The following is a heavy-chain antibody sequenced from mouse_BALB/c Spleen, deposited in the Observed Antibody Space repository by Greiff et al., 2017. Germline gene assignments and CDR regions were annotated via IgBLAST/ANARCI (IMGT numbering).Heavy chain of an antibody. CDR3: ARRDYYGSRGAWFAY. J-gene: IGHJ3*01. CDR2: ISTYYGDA. Sequence: QVQLQQSGAELVRPGVSVKISCKGSGYTFTDYAMHWVKQSHAKSLEWIGVISTYYGDASYNQKFKGKATMTVDKSSSTAYMELARLTSEDSAIYYCARRDYYGSRGAWFAYWGQGTLVTVSA. D-gene: IGHD1-1*01. CDR1: GYTFTDYA. V-gene: IGHV1S137*01.